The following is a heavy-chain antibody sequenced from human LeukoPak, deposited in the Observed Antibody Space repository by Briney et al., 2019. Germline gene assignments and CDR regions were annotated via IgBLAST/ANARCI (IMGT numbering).Heavy chain of an antibody. V-gene: IGHV3-23*01. CDR2: ISGSGGST. CDR3: AKAFYDSSGYSCLDY. D-gene: IGHD3-22*01. CDR1: GFTFSSYA. Sequence: AGGSLRLSCAASGFTFSSYAMSWVRQAPGKGLEWVSAISGSGGSTYYADSVKGRFTISRDNSKNTLYLQMNSLRAKDKAVYYCAKAFYDSSGYSCLDYWGQGTLVTASS. J-gene: IGHJ4*02.